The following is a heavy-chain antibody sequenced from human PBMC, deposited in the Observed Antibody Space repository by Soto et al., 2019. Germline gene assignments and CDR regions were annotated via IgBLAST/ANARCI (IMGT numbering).Heavy chain of an antibody. D-gene: IGHD3-10*01. CDR2: ISYSGST. CDR3: ARDGYSGTGNAWFYYN. CDR1: GASITDYY. Sequence: QLQLQESGPGLVKPSETLSLICTVSGASITDYYWSWSRQSPGKGFEWIGYISYSGSTNYRPSLRSRVAMSVDTSWNQLSLKVSSLPAADSAVYYCARDGYSGTGNAWFYYN. J-gene: IGHJ6*01. V-gene: IGHV4-59*01.